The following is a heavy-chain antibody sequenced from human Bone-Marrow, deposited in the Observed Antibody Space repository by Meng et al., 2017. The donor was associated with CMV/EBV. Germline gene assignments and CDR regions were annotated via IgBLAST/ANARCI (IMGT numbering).Heavy chain of an antibody. D-gene: IGHD1-1*01. CDR2: INHSGST. Sequence: SETLSLTCAVYGGSFSGYYWSWIRQPPGKGLEWIGEINHSGSTYYNPSLKSRVTISVDTSKNQFSLKLSSVTAADTAVYYCARTTTYYYGMDVWGQGTTVTVSS. V-gene: IGHV4-34*01. CDR1: GGSFSGYY. CDR3: ARTTTYYYGMDV. J-gene: IGHJ6*02.